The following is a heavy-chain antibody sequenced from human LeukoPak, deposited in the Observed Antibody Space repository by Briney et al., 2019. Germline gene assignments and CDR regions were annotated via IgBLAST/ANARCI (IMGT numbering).Heavy chain of an antibody. CDR1: GFTFSNAW. CDR3: ARDNGIVAPSIPLDY. D-gene: IGHD5-12*01. J-gene: IGHJ4*02. V-gene: IGHV3-23*01. CDR2: ISASGGST. Sequence: GGSLRLSCAASGFTFSNAWMSWVRQAPGKGLEWVSAISASGGSTFYADSVKGRFTISRDNSKNTLYLQMNSLRAEDTAVYYCARDNGIVAPSIPLDYWGQGTLVTVSS.